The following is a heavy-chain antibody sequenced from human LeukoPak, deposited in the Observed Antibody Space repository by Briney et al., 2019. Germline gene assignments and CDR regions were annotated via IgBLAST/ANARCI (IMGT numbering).Heavy chain of an antibody. Sequence: PSETLSLTCAVSGGSISSSHWWSWVRQPPGKGLEWIGEIHHSGSTNYNPSLKSRVTILVDKFKNQFSLKLSSVTAADTAVYYCASKLTAVAGYFDCWGQGTLVTVSS. CDR3: ASKLTAVAGYFDC. CDR1: GGSISSSHW. D-gene: IGHD6-19*01. V-gene: IGHV4-4*02. CDR2: IHHSGST. J-gene: IGHJ4*02.